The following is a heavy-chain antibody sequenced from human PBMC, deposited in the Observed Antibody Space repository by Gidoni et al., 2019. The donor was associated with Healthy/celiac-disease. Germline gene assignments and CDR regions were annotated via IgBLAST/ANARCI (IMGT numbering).Heavy chain of an antibody. D-gene: IGHD3-9*01. V-gene: IGHV1-69*01. CDR2: IIPIFGTA. CDR3: ARDFDPVVNRRLSDAFDI. J-gene: IGHJ3*02. CDR1: GGTFSSYA. Sequence: QVQLVQSGAEVKKPGSSVKVSCKASGGTFSSYAISWVRQAPGQGLEWMGGIIPIFGTANYAQKFQGRVTITADESTSTAYMELSSLRSEDTAVYYCARDFDPVVNRRLSDAFDIWGQGTMVTVSS.